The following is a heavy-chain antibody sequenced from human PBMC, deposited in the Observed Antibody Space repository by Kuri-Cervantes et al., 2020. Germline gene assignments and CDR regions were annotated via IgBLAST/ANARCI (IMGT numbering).Heavy chain of an antibody. CDR3: ATDYSGSYSDY. Sequence: SETLSLTCTVSGGSISSYYWSWIRQPAGKGLEWIGHIYTSGRTNYNPSLESRVTMSVDTSRNQFSLKLSSVTAADTAVYYCATDYSGSYSDYWGQGTLVTVSS. J-gene: IGHJ4*02. V-gene: IGHV4-4*07. CDR2: IYTSGRT. D-gene: IGHD1-26*01. CDR1: GGSISSYY.